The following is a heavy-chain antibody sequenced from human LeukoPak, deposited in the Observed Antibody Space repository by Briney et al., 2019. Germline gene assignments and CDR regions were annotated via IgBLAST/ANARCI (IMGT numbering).Heavy chain of an antibody. CDR1: GFTSSSYN. CDR3: ARGAMDYDFWSGYSYGDC. V-gene: IGHV3-21*01. J-gene: IGHJ4*02. CDR2: ISSSSSYI. Sequence: GGSLRLSCAASGFTSSSYNMNWVRQAPGQGLEGGSSISSSSSYIYYTDSVKGRFTISRDNAKNSLYLQMNSLRAEDTAVYYCARGAMDYDFWSGYSYGDCWGQGTLVTVSS. D-gene: IGHD3-3*01.